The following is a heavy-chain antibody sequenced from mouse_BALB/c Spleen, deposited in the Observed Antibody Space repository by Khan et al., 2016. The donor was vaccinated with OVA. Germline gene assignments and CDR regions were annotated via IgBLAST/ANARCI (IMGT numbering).Heavy chain of an antibody. CDR1: GYTFTSYW. Sequence: DLVKPGASVKLSCKASGYTFTSYWINWIKQRPGQGLEWIGRIAPGSGSTDYNEMFKGKATLTVDPSSSTVYIQLSSLSSDDSAVYFCARENYYGSSCYAMDYWGQGTSVTVSS. V-gene: IGHV1S41*01. J-gene: IGHJ4*01. CDR2: IAPGSGST. CDR3: ARENYYGSSCYAMDY. D-gene: IGHD1-1*01.